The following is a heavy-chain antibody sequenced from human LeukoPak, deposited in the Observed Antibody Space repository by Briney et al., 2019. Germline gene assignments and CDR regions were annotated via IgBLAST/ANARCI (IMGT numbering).Heavy chain of an antibody. D-gene: IGHD1/OR15-1a*01. Sequence: SETLSLTCAVYGGSFSGYYWSWICQPPGKGLEWIGEINHSGSTNYNPSLKSRVTISVDTSKNQFSLKLSSVTAADTAVYYCARGAGSTRTYYYYYYYMDVWGKGTTVTVSS. CDR2: INHSGST. CDR1: GGSFSGYY. J-gene: IGHJ6*03. CDR3: ARGAGSTRTYYYYYYYMDV. V-gene: IGHV4-34*01.